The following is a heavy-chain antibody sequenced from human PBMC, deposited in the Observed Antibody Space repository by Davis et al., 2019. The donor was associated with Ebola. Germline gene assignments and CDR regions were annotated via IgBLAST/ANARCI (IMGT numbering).Heavy chain of an antibody. D-gene: IGHD3-10*01. V-gene: IGHV3-23*01. CDR1: GFTFSSYA. CDR3: CMVRERGDYGMDV. Sequence: PGGSLRLSCAASGFTFSSYAMSWVRQAPGKGLEWVSAISGSGGSTYYADSVKGRFTISRDNSKNTLYLQMNSLRAEDTAVYYCCMVRERGDYGMDVWGQGTTVTVSS. J-gene: IGHJ6*02. CDR2: ISGSGGST.